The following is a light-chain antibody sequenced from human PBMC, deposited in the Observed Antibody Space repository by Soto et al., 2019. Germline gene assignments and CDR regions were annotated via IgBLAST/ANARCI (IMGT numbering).Light chain of an antibody. J-gene: IGLJ1*01. CDR2: EVS. V-gene: IGLV2-8*01. CDR1: SSDVGGYNY. Sequence: QPALTQPPSGSGSPGRSVTISCTGTSSDVGGYNYVSWYQQHPGKAPKLMIYEVSKRPSGVPDRFSGSKSGNTASLTVSGLQAEDEADYYCSSYAGSNTRYVFGTGTKVNVL. CDR3: SSYAGSNTRYV.